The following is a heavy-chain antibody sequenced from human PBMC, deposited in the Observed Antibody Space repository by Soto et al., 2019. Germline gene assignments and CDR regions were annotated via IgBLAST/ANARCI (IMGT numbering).Heavy chain of an antibody. CDR1: GGSFSGYY. CDR3: AGGRGDIVVVPAAIPFGY. D-gene: IGHD2-2*01. V-gene: IGHV4-34*01. Sequence: SETLSLTCAVYGGSFSGYYWSWIRQPPGKGLEWIGEINHSGSTNYNPSLKSRVTISVDTSKNQFSLKLSSVTAADTAVYYCAGGRGDIVVVPAAIPFGYWGQGTLVTVSS. J-gene: IGHJ4*02. CDR2: INHSGST.